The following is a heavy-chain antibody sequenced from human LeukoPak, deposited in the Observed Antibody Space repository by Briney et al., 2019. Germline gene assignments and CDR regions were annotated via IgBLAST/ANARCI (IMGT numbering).Heavy chain of an antibody. Sequence: ASVKVSCKASGYTFSSYYMHWVRQAPGQGLEWMGIINPSGGSTSYAQKFRGRVTMTRDTSTSTVYMELSSLRSEDTTVYYCAREGIESTVTTKHWFDPWGQGTLVTVSS. D-gene: IGHD4-17*01. CDR3: AREGIESTVTTKHWFDP. J-gene: IGHJ5*02. V-gene: IGHV1-46*01. CDR1: GYTFSSYY. CDR2: INPSGGST.